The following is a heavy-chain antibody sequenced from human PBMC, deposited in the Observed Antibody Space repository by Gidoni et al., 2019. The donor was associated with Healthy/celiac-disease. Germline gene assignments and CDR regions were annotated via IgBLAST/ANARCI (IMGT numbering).Heavy chain of an antibody. CDR3: ARDRTLNGWELLGGRPD. D-gene: IGHD1-26*01. CDR1: GFTFSSYS. CDR2: ISSSSSYI. V-gene: IGHV3-21*01. Sequence: EVQLVESGGGLVKPGGSLRLSCAASGFTFSSYSMNWVRQAPGKGLECVSSISSSSSYIYYADSVKGRFTISRDNAKNSLYLQMNSLRAEDTAVYYCARDRTLNGWELLGGRPDWGQGTLVTVSS. J-gene: IGHJ4*02.